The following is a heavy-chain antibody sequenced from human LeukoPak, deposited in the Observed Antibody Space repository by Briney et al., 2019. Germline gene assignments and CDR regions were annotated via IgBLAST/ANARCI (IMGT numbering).Heavy chain of an antibody. CDR3: AIHIVVVPAAKTKNWIDP. J-gene: IGHJ5*02. CDR2: INHSGST. D-gene: IGHD2-2*01. Sequence: SETLSLTCAVYGGSFRGYYWSWIRQPPGKGLEWIVEINHSGSTNYNPFLKSRVTISVDKSKNQFSLKLSSVTAADTAVYSCAIHIVVVPAAKTKNWIDPWGQGTLVTVSS. V-gene: IGHV4-34*01. CDR1: GGSFRGYY.